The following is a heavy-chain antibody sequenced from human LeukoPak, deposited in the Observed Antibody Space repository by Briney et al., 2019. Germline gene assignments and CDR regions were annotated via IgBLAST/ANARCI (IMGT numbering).Heavy chain of an antibody. CDR1: GGSFSGYY. J-gene: IGHJ4*02. CDR2: INHSGST. Sequence: SETLSLTCAVYGGSFSGYYWRWIRQPPGKGLEGMGEINHSGSTNYNPSLTSRVTISVDTSKNQFSLKLSSVTAADTAVYYCARDGSYYDSSGSDYWGQGTLVTVSS. D-gene: IGHD3-22*01. CDR3: ARDGSYYDSSGSDY. V-gene: IGHV4-34*01.